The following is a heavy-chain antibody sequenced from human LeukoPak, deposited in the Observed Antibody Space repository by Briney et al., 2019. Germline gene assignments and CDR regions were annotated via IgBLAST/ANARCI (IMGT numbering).Heavy chain of an antibody. J-gene: IGHJ6*02. V-gene: IGHV3-30*02. Sequence: GGSLRLSCAASGFSFDSYGMHWVRQAPGKGLGWVAGSRYDVSTEDYAGSVKGRFTIFRDTSKNTVFLEMDSLRAEDTAVYYCAKETMLRVRQLKYGVDVWGQGTTVTVSS. D-gene: IGHD3-10*01. CDR3: AKETMLRVRQLKYGVDV. CDR2: SRYDVSTE. CDR1: GFSFDSYG.